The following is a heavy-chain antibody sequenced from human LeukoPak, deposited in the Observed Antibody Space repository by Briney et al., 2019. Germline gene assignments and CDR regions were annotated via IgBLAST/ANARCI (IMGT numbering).Heavy chain of an antibody. CDR2: INPNSGGT. Sequence: ASVKVSCKASGYTFTGYYMHWVRQAPGQGLEWMGWINPNSGGTNYAQKFQGRVTMTRDTSISTAYMELSRLRSDDTAVYYCARDLGWGVAGTRVPHFDYWGQGTLVTVSS. V-gene: IGHV1-2*02. CDR1: GYTFTGYY. J-gene: IGHJ4*02. D-gene: IGHD6-19*01. CDR3: ARDLGWGVAGTRVPHFDY.